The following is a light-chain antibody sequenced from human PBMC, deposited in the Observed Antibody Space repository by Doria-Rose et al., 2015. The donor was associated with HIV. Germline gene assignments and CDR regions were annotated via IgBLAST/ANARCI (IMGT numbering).Light chain of an antibody. J-gene: IGKJ1*01. V-gene: IGKV3-20*01. Sequence: EIVLTQSPGTLSLSPGERATLSCRASQSFSSTYLAWYQQKPGQAPSLLIYDGSTRATGIPDRFSASWSGTDFTLTINRPEPEDFALYYCHQYGTSWTFGQGTKVEI. CDR3: HQYGTSWT. CDR2: DGS. CDR1: QSFSSTY.